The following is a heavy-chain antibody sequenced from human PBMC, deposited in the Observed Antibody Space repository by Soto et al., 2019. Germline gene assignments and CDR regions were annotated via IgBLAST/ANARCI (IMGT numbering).Heavy chain of an antibody. V-gene: IGHV4-59*08. J-gene: IGHJ4*02. Sequence: QVQLQESGPGLAKPSETLSLTCTVSGGSISSYYWSWIRQPPGKGLEWIGYIYYSGSTNYNPSLXSXVXIXXDTAKNQFSLKLSSVTAADTAVYYCARRYGSCFDYWGQGTLVTVSS. D-gene: IGHD5-18*01. CDR2: IYYSGST. CDR3: ARRYGSCFDY. CDR1: GGSISSYY.